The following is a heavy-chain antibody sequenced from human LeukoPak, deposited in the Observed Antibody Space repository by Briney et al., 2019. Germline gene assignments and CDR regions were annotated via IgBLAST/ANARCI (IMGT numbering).Heavy chain of an antibody. CDR2: ISYSGST. V-gene: IGHV4-59*12. CDR3: ARAYFYNGMDV. CDR1: GGSISGYY. Sequence: PSETLSLTCTVSGGSISGYYWSWIRQPPGKGLEWIGYISYSGSTYYNPSLKSRVTISVDRSKNHFSLRLTSVTAADTAVYYCARAYFYNGMDVWGQGTTVTVSS. J-gene: IGHJ6*02.